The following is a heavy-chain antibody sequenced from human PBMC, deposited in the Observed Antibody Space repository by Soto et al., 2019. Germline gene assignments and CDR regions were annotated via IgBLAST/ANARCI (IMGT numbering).Heavy chain of an antibody. Sequence: GASVKVSCKASGYTFTSYGISWVRQAPGQGLEWMGWISAYNGNTNYAQKLQGRVTMTTDTSTGTAYMELWSLRSDDTAVYYCARGPDFWSGDDSFDIWAQGTMVPVSS. V-gene: IGHV1-18*01. CDR2: ISAYNGNT. D-gene: IGHD3-3*01. J-gene: IGHJ3*02. CDR1: GYTFTSYG. CDR3: ARGPDFWSGDDSFDI.